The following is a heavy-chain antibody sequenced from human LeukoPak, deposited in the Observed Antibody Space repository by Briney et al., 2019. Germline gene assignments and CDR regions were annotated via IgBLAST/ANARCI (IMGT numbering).Heavy chain of an antibody. Sequence: ASVKVSCKASGGTFSSYAISWVRQAPGQGLEWMGGIIPIFGTANYAQKFQGRVMITADESTSTAYMELSSLRSEDTAVYYCARGYSSSWYPPYYYGMDVWGQGTTVTVSS. CDR3: ARGYSSSWYPPYYYGMDV. V-gene: IGHV1-69*13. D-gene: IGHD6-13*01. CDR1: GGTFSSYA. CDR2: IIPIFGTA. J-gene: IGHJ6*02.